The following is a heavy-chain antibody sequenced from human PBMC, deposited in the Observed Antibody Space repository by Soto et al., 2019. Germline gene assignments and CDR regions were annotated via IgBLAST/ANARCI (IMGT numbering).Heavy chain of an antibody. Sequence: ASVKVSCKASGYTFTSYGISWVRQAPGQGLEWMGWISAYNGNTNYAQKLQGRVTMTTDTSTSTAYMELRSLRSDDTAVHYCARDGGSRITIFVVVIIGWFDPWGQGPLVTVSS. CDR1: GYTFTSYG. V-gene: IGHV1-18*04. CDR2: ISAYNGNT. J-gene: IGHJ5*02. CDR3: ARDGGSRITIFVVVIIGWFDP. D-gene: IGHD3-3*01.